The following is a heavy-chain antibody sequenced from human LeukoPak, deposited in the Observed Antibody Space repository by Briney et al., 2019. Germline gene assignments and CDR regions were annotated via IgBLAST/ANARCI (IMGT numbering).Heavy chain of an antibody. J-gene: IGHJ4*02. CDR3: ARQRANYYFDY. V-gene: IGHV4-59*08. D-gene: IGHD4/OR15-4a*01. Sequence: SETLSLTCTVSGGSISSYYWSWIRQPPGKGLEWIAYMYYSGSTYYNPSLKSRVTISIDTSKNQFSLKLSSVTAADTAVYYCARQRANYYFDYWGQGTLVTVSS. CDR1: GGSISSYY. CDR2: MYYSGST.